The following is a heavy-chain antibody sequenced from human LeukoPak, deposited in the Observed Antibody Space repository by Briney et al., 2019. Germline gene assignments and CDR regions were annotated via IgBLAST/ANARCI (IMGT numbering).Heavy chain of an antibody. Sequence: GASVKVSCKASGYTFISYGISWVRQAPGQGLEWMGWISAYNGNTNYAQKLQGRVTMTTDTSTSTAYMELRSLRSDDTAVYYCAREGSYDFWSGYYEAYYYYMDVWGKGTTVTVSS. V-gene: IGHV1-18*01. D-gene: IGHD3-3*01. CDR1: GYTFISYG. CDR3: AREGSYDFWSGYYEAYYYYMDV. J-gene: IGHJ6*03. CDR2: ISAYNGNT.